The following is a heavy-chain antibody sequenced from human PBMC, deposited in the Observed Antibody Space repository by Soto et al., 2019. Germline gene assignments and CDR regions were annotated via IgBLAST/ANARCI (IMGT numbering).Heavy chain of an antibody. V-gene: IGHV3-23*01. CDR3: ATHAYYDSSGSLDY. CDR1: GFTFSSYA. CDR2: IGGGGDST. D-gene: IGHD3-22*01. Sequence: GVSLRLSCAASGFTFSSYAMSWVRQAPGKGLEWVSSIGGGGDSTYFADSVKGRFTISTDKSKNTLYLQMNSLRAEDTAVYYCATHAYYDSSGSLDYWGQGALVTVSS. J-gene: IGHJ4*02.